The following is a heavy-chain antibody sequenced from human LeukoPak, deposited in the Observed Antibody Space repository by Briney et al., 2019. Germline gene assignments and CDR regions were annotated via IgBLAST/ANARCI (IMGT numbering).Heavy chain of an antibody. V-gene: IGHV4-59*01. Sequence: PSETPSLTCTVSGGSISSYYWSWIRQPPGKGLEWIGYIYYSGSTNYNPSLKSRVTISVDTSKNQFSLKLSSVTAADTAVYYCARWSSYGLGDFDYWGQGTLVTVSS. D-gene: IGHD5-18*01. CDR2: IYYSGST. CDR1: GGSISSYY. CDR3: ARWSSYGLGDFDY. J-gene: IGHJ4*02.